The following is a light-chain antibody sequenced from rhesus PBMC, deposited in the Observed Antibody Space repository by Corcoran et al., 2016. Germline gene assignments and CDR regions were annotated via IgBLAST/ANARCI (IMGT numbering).Light chain of an antibody. V-gene: IGKV4-1*01. CDR1: QSRLYSSNNKNY. CDR2: WAS. J-gene: IGKJ2*01. Sequence: DIVMTQSPDSLAVSLGERVTINCKSSQSRLYSSNNKNYLAWYQQKPGQAPKLLIYWASTRESGVPNRCSGAGSGTDFPRTIRGLQAEDVAVYYCQQYYSSPYSFGQGTKVEIK. CDR3: QQYYSSPYS.